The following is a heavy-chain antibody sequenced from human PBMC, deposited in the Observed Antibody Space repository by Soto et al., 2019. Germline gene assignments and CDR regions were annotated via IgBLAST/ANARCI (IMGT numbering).Heavy chain of an antibody. D-gene: IGHD6-19*01. CDR3: ARDQVRGTDSSGWNLLFDY. CDR1: GFTFSSYA. J-gene: IGHJ4*02. V-gene: IGHV3-30*04. Sequence: QVQLVESGGGVVQPGRSLRLSCAASGFTFSSYAMHWVRQAPGKGLEWVAVISYDGSNKYYTDSVKGRFTISRDNSKNTLYLQMNSLRAEDTAVYYCARDQVRGTDSSGWNLLFDYWGQGTLVTVSS. CDR2: ISYDGSNK.